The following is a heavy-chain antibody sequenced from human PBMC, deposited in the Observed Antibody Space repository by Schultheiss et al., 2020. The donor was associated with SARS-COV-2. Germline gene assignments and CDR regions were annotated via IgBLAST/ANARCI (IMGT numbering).Heavy chain of an antibody. J-gene: IGHJ5*02. V-gene: IGHV3-30-3*01. CDR3: ARDRDYYDFWSGYYFWFDP. CDR1: GFTFSSYW. CDR2: ISYDGSYE. D-gene: IGHD3-3*01. Sequence: GGSLRLSCAASGFTFSSYWMYWVRQGPGKGLEWVAVISYDGSYEYYADSVKGRFTISRDNAKNSLYLQMNSLRAEDTAVYYCARDRDYYDFWSGYYFWFDPWGQGTMVTVSS.